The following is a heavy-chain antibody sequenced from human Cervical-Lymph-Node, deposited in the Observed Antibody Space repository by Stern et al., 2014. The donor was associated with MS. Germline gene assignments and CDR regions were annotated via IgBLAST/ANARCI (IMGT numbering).Heavy chain of an antibody. D-gene: IGHD6-13*01. J-gene: IGHJ6*02. CDR1: GYTFTSYL. CDR2: ISPSGGST. V-gene: IGHV1-46*01. CDR3: ARALAAALYAMDV. Sequence: QVQLVQSGAEVKKPGASVKVSCKASGYTFTSYLMHWVRQAPRQGLEWIGIISPSGGSTTYAQKFQGRVTMTRDTSTRTVYMEVSNLRSEDTAVYYCARALAAALYAMDVWGQGTTVTVSS.